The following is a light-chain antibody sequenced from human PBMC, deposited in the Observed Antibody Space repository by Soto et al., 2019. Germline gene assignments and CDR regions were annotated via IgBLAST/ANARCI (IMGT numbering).Light chain of an antibody. Sequence: QSVLTQPASVSGSPGQSITISCTGTSSDVGTYNLVSWYQHHPGKAPKLMIYEGSRRPSGVSNRFSGSKSANTASLTISGLQAEDEANYHCGSYAENNILLFGGGTKLTVL. J-gene: IGLJ2*01. CDR1: SSDVGTYNL. V-gene: IGLV2-23*01. CDR2: EGS. CDR3: GSYAENNILL.